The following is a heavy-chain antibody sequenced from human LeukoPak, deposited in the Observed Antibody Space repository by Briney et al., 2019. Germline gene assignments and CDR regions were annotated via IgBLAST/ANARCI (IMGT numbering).Heavy chain of an antibody. D-gene: IGHD6-19*01. CDR2: IIPILGIA. V-gene: IGHV1-69*04. CDR1: GGTFNSYA. J-gene: IGHJ6*02. CDR3: ARDLGYSSGWYGGMDV. Sequence: GASVKVSCKASGGTFNSYAISWVRQAPGPGLEWMGGIIPILGIANYAQKFQGRVTITADKSTSTAYMELSSLRSEDTAVYYCARDLGYSSGWYGGMDVWGQGTTVTVSS.